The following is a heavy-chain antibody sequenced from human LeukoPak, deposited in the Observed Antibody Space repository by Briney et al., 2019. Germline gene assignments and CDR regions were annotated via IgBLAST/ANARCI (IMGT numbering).Heavy chain of an antibody. Sequence: PGRSLRLSCVASGFTFSSSSMQWVRQAPGKGLEFVAAISNSGDNTRHADAVEGRFTISRDNSKNTLYLQMHSLRAEDMAVYYCARELSYYYLDVWGTGTTVTVSS. J-gene: IGHJ6*03. CDR2: ISNSGDNT. CDR1: GFTFSSSS. CDR3: ARELSYYYLDV. V-gene: IGHV3-64*02.